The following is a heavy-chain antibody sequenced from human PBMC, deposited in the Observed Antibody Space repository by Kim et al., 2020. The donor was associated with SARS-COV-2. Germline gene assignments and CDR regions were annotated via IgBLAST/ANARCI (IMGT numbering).Heavy chain of an antibody. Sequence: GGSLRPSCAASGFTLSSHWMHWVRQVPGKGLVWVSRINNDGGITTYADAARGRFTISRDNAKNTLYLQMNSLRAEDTALYYCVRDSRIDDAFDVWGQGTMVTVS. CDR2: INNDGGIT. CDR1: GFTLSSHW. D-gene: IGHD2-15*01. V-gene: IGHV3-74*01. CDR3: VRDSRIDDAFDV. J-gene: IGHJ3*01.